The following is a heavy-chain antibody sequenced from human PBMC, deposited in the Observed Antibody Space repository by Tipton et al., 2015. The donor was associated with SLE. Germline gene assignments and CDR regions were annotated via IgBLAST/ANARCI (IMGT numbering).Heavy chain of an antibody. CDR3: ARLGSRPYNSGWYS. Sequence: TLSLTCTVSGDSIRSFYWNWIRQSPGKGLEWIGFISYSGNTNSNPSLKSRLTLSVDTSKNQFSLKLSSVTAADTAVYYCARLGSRPYNSGWYSWGQGTLVTVSS. J-gene: IGHJ4*02. CDR2: ISYSGNT. V-gene: IGHV4-59*08. D-gene: IGHD6-19*01. CDR1: GDSIRSFY.